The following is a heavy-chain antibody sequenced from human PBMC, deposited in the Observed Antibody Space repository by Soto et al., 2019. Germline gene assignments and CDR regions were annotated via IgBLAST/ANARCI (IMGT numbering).Heavy chain of an antibody. V-gene: IGHV3-30-3*01. J-gene: IGHJ6*02. CDR2: ISYDGSNK. D-gene: IGHD2-15*01. Sequence: QVQLVESGGGVVQPGRSLRLSCAASGFTFSSYAMHWVRQAPGKGLEWVAVISYDGSNKYYADSVKGRFTISRDNSKNTLYLQMNSLRAEDTAVYYCARVGCSGGSCYYYYGMDVWGQGTTVTVSS. CDR3: ARVGCSGGSCYYYYGMDV. CDR1: GFTFSSYA.